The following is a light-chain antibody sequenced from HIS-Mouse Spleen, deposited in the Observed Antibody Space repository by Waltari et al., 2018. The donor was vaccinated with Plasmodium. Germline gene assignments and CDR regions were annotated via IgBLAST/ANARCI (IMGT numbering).Light chain of an antibody. V-gene: IGLV3-1*01. Sequence: SYELTQPPSVSVSPGQTASITSAGAQLGDKYACWYQQKPGQYPVLVIYQDSKRPSGIPERFSGSNSGNTATLTISGTQAMDEADYYCQAWDSSTVVFGGGTKLTVL. CDR1: QLGDKY. J-gene: IGLJ2*01. CDR2: QDS. CDR3: QAWDSSTVV.